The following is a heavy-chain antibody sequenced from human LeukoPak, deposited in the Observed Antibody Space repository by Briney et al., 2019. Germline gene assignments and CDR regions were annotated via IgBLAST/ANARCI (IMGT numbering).Heavy chain of an antibody. Sequence: PGGSLRLSCAASGFTFSSYAMSWVRQAPGKGLEWVSAISGSGGSTYYADSVKGRFTISRDNSKNTLYLQMNSLRAEDTAVYYRAKDGATMVRGALDYWGQGTLVTVSS. D-gene: IGHD3-10*01. V-gene: IGHV3-23*01. CDR3: AKDGATMVRGALDY. CDR1: GFTFSSYA. J-gene: IGHJ4*02. CDR2: ISGSGGST.